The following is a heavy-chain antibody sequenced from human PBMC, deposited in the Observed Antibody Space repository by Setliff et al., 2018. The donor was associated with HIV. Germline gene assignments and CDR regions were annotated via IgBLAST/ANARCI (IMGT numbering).Heavy chain of an antibody. CDR1: GDAISDNNW. J-gene: IGHJ4*02. Sequence: ETLSLTCAVSGDAISDNNWWGWVRQPPGKGLEWIGQIYQSGDSNYNPSLKSRLTISLDKSKNEFSLKLSSVTAADTAIYFCTNSGRKIYYNTATYYHFDYWGRGILVTVS. D-gene: IGHD3-10*01. CDR3: TNSGRKIYYNTATYYHFDY. CDR2: IYQSGDS. V-gene: IGHV4-4*01.